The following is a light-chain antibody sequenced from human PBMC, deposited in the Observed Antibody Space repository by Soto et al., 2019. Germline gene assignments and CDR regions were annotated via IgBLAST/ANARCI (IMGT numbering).Light chain of an antibody. V-gene: IGKV3-20*01. CDR2: DAS. Sequence: EFVLTQSPGTLSLSPGERATLSCRASQTVRNNYLAWYQQKNGQAPRLLIYDASSRDTGIPDRFSGGGSGTDFTLTISRLEPEDFAVYYCQQFSSYPLTFGGGTKVDIK. CDR3: QQFSSYPLT. CDR1: QTVRNNY. J-gene: IGKJ4*01.